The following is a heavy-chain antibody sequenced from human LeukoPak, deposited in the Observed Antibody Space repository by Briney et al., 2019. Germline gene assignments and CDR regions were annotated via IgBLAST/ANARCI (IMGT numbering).Heavy chain of an antibody. V-gene: IGHV3-23*01. CDR3: AKDHSWQWLVWDAFDI. CDR2: ISGSGGST. CDR1: GFTFSSYA. Sequence: PGGSLRLSCAASGFTFSSYAMSWVRQAPGKGLEWVSAISGSGGSTYYADSVKGRFTISRDNSKNTLYLQMNSLRAEDTAVYYCAKDHSWQWLVWDAFDIWGQGTMVTVSS. J-gene: IGHJ3*02. D-gene: IGHD6-19*01.